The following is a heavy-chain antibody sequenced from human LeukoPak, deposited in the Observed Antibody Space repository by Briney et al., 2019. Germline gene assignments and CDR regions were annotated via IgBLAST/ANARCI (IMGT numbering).Heavy chain of an antibody. CDR2: ISSSSSYM. CDR3: ARPSGAYYYGMDL. V-gene: IGHV3-21*01. Sequence: TGGSLRLSCAASGFTVSSYGMNWVRQAPGKGLEWVSWISSSSSYMYYADSVKGRFTVSRDNAKNSLSLQMNSLRAEDTAVYYCARPSGAYYYGMDLWGQGTTVTVSS. CDR1: GFTVSSYG. J-gene: IGHJ6*02.